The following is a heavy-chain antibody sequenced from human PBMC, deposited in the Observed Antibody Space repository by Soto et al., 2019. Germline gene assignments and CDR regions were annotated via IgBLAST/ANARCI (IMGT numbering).Heavy chain of an antibody. Sequence: PSETLSLTCAVSGYSISSGYYWGWIRQPPGKGLEWIGSIYHSGSTYYNPSLKSRVTISVDTSKNQFSLKLSSVTAADTAVYYCARGGSSGWYGMDVWGQGTTVTVSS. CDR1: GYSISSGYY. D-gene: IGHD6-19*01. CDR3: ARGGSSGWYGMDV. V-gene: IGHV4-38-2*01. CDR2: IYHSGST. J-gene: IGHJ6*02.